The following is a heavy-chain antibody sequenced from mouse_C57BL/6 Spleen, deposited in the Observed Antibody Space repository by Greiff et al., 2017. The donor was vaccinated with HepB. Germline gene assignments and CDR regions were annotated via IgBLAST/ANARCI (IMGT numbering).Heavy chain of an antibody. CDR1: GYTFTSYW. D-gene: IGHD1-1*01. V-gene: IGHV1-55*01. CDR3: ARSGFTTVPYWYFDV. Sequence: QVQLQQPGAELVKPGASVKMSCKASGYTFTSYWITWVKQRPGQGLEWIGDIYPGSGSTNYNEKFKSKATLTVDTSSSTAYMQLSSLTSEDSAVYYCARSGFTTVPYWYFDVWGTGTTVTVSS. CDR2: IYPGSGST. J-gene: IGHJ1*03.